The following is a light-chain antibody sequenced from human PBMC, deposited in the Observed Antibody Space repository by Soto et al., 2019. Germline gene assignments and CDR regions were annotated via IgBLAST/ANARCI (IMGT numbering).Light chain of an antibody. V-gene: IGKV3-20*01. CDR2: GAS. CDR1: QNVGSDY. J-gene: IGKJ4*01. CDR3: QQYGSSLLT. Sequence: ESVLAQSPGALSLSPGERAARSCRASQNVGSDYLAWYQQKPGQAPRILIFGASGRATGIPDRFSGSGSGTDFTLTISRLEPEDFAVYYCQQYGSSLLTFGGGTKVDI.